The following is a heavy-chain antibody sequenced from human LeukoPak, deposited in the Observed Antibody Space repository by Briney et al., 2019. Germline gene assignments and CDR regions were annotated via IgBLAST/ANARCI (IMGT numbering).Heavy chain of an antibody. CDR2: IHYSGST. J-gene: IGHJ6*02. CDR3: ARVPRYYYGMDV. V-gene: IGHV4-30-4*01. CDR1: GGSISSGDYY. Sequence: SETLSLTCTVSGGSISSGDYYWSWIRQPPGKGLEWIGYIHYSGSTYYNPSLKSRVTISVDTSKNQFSLKLSSVTAADTAVYYCARVPRYYYGMDVWGQGTTVTVSS.